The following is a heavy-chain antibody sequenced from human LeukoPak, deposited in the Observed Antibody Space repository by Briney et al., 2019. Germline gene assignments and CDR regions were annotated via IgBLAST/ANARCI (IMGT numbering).Heavy chain of an antibody. D-gene: IGHD6-6*01. CDR3: TRDLSLAAPQGFDY. Sequence: GGSLRLSCTASGFTFRRYSFNWVRQAPGKGLEWVSTISSGSDYIYYADSVRGRFTISRDNAENSLYLQMNSLRAEDTAVYYCTRDLSLAAPQGFDYWGQGTLVTVSS. CDR1: GFTFRRYS. CDR2: ISSGSDYI. J-gene: IGHJ4*02. V-gene: IGHV3-21*01.